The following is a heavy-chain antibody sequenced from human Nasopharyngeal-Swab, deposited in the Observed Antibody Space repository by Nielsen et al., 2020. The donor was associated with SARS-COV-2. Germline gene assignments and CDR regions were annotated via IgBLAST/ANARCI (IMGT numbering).Heavy chain of an antibody. V-gene: IGHV2-5*01. J-gene: IGHJ5*02. D-gene: IGHD2-2*01. Sequence: SGPTLVKLTQTLTLTCTFSGFSLSTSGVGVGWIRQPPGKALEWLALIYWNDDKRYSPSLKSRLTITKDTSKNQVVLTMTNMDPVDTATYYCAHSEIVVVPAAKPRFDPWGQGTLVTVSS. CDR2: IYWNDDK. CDR3: AHSEIVVVPAAKPRFDP. CDR1: GFSLSTSGVG.